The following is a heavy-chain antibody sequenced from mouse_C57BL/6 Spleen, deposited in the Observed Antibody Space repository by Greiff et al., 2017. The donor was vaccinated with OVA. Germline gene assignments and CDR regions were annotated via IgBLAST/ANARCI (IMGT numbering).Heavy chain of an antibody. Sequence: EVKLQESGPELVKPGASVKIPCKASGYTFTDYNMDWVKQSHGKSLEWIGDINPNNGGTIYNQKFKGKATLTVDKSSSTAYMELRSLTSEDTAVYYCAIYYGNGGFAYWGQGTLVTVSA. J-gene: IGHJ3*01. CDR3: AIYYGNGGFAY. D-gene: IGHD2-1*01. V-gene: IGHV1-18*01. CDR2: INPNNGGT. CDR1: GYTFTDYN.